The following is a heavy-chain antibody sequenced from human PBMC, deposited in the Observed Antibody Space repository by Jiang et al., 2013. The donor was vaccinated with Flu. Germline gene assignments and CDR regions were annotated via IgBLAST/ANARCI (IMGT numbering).Heavy chain of an antibody. V-gene: IGHV5-51*01. J-gene: IGHJ4*02. D-gene: IGHD3-16*01. CDR1: GYSFTTYW. CDR3: ARRGATFPRKVDY. CDR2: IYPGDSDT. Sequence: GAEVKKPGESLKISCKGSGYSFTTYWIAWVRQMPGKGLELMGIIYPGDSDTRYSPSFQGQVTISADKSITTAYLQWSSLKASDTAIYYCARRGATFPRKVDYWGQGTLVTVSS.